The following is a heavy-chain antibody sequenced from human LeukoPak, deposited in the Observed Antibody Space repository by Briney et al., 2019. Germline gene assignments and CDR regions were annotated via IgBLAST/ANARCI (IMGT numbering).Heavy chain of an antibody. J-gene: IGHJ5*02. V-gene: IGHV1-69*01. CDR3: AREDYGRWFDP. Sequence: SVKVSCKASGGTFSSYAVSWVRQAPGQGLEWMGGIIPIFGTTNYAQKLQGRVTITADELTNTAYMDLSSLRSEDTAVYYCAREDYGRWFDPWGQGTLVTVSS. CDR2: IIPIFGTT. D-gene: IGHD4-17*01. CDR1: GGTFSSYA.